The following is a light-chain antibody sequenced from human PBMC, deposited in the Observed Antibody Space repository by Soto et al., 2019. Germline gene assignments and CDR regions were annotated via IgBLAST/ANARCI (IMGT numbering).Light chain of an antibody. CDR1: QIVLYSSNNKNY. J-gene: IGKJ1*01. CDR2: WAS. V-gene: IGKV4-1*01. CDR3: QQYYSTPPT. Sequence: DILMTQSPDSLAVSVGERATINCKSSQIVLYSSNNKNYLAWYQQKPGQPPKLLIYWASTRESGVPDRFSGSGSGTDFTLTISSLQAEDVAVYYCQQYYSTPPTFGQGTKVDIK.